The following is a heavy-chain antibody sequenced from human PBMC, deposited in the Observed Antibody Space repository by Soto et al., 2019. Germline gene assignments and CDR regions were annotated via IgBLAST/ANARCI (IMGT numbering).Heavy chain of an antibody. CDR3: ARDRIAVAGTGAFDI. Sequence: ASVKVSCKASGYTFTSYYMHWVRQAPGQGLEWMGIINPSGGSTSYAQKFQGRVTMTTDTSTSTAYMEPRSLRSDDTAVYYCARDRIAVAGTGAFDIWGQGTMVTVSS. CDR2: INPSGGST. CDR1: GYTFTSYY. J-gene: IGHJ3*02. V-gene: IGHV1-46*01. D-gene: IGHD6-19*01.